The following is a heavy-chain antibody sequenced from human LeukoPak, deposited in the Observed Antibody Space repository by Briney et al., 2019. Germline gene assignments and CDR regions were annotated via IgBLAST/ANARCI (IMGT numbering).Heavy chain of an antibody. CDR3: AKGRRDAYNFDIDY. J-gene: IGHJ4*02. CDR2: ISGGGGST. CDR1: GFTFSSYG. V-gene: IGHV3-23*01. D-gene: IGHD5-24*01. Sequence: GGSLRLSCAASGFTFSSYGMHWVRQAPGKGLEWVSTISGGGGSTYYADSVKGRFTISRDNSKNTLYLQMNSLGAEDTAVYYCAKGRRDAYNFDIDYWGQGTLVTVSS.